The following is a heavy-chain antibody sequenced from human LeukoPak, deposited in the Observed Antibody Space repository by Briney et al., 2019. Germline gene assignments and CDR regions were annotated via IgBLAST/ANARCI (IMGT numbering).Heavy chain of an antibody. CDR1: GFTFSDYW. CDR2: ISTDGCST. CDR3: ATSPIFSND. V-gene: IGHV3-74*01. D-gene: IGHD3-3*01. Sequence: GGSLRLSCAASGFTFSDYWMHWVRQAPGKGLVWVSHISTDGCSTTYADSVRGRFIISRDNARNTLYLQMNSLRVGDTAVYYCATSPIFSNDWGQGTLVTVSS. J-gene: IGHJ4*02.